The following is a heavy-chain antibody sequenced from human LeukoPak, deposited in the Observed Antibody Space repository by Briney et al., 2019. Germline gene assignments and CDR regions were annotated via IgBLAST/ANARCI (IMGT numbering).Heavy chain of an antibody. D-gene: IGHD2-21*02. J-gene: IGHJ4*02. V-gene: IGHV3-15*01. CDR2: IQSKADGGTT. CDR1: GFTFSNAW. Sequence: GGSLRLSCAASGFTFSNAWMSWVRQAPGKGLEWVGRIQSKADGGTTDYAAPVKGRFTISRDDSKNTLDLQMNSLKTEDTAVYYCTTNPRYCGGDCSYFDYWGQGTLVTVSS. CDR3: TTNPRYCGGDCSYFDY.